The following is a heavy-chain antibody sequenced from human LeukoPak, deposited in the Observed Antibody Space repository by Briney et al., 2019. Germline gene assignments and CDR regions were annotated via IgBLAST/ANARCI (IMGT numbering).Heavy chain of an antibody. CDR3: ARGSWSAAGPSIDY. V-gene: IGHV3-74*01. Sequence: QSGGSLRLSCAASGFTFRTYWMNGVRHAPGKGVVWVTRIESDVSSTSYADSVKGRFTISRDNAANTLYLQMNSLRAEDTAVYYCARGSWSAAGPSIDYWGQGTLVTVSS. CDR2: IESDVSST. J-gene: IGHJ4*02. CDR1: GFTFRTYW. D-gene: IGHD6-13*01.